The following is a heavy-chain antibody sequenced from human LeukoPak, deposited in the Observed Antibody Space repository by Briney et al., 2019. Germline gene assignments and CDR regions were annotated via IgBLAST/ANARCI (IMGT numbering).Heavy chain of an antibody. Sequence: ASVKVSCKASGYTFTSYGISWVRQAPGQGLEWMGWISAYNGNTNYAQKLQGRVTMTTDTSTSTVYMELSSLRSEDTAVYYCAREYYDFWSGSKVFDYWGQGTLVTVSS. CDR3: AREYYDFWSGSKVFDY. J-gene: IGHJ4*02. D-gene: IGHD3-3*01. CDR1: GYTFTSYG. CDR2: ISAYNGNT. V-gene: IGHV1-18*01.